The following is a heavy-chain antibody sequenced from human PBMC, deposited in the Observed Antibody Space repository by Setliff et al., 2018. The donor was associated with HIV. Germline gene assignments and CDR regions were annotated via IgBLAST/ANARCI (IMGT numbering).Heavy chain of an antibody. CDR1: GFIFSSYA. J-gene: IGHJ4*02. V-gene: IGHV3-30*04. Sequence: GGSLRLSCAASGFIFSSYAMHWVRQAPGKGLEWVAVISYDGSNKYYADSVKGRFTISRDNSKNTLYLQMISLRADDTAVYYCAKSLLVAGNDYWGQGTLVTVSS. CDR2: ISYDGSNK. CDR3: AKSLLVAGNDY. D-gene: IGHD2-8*02.